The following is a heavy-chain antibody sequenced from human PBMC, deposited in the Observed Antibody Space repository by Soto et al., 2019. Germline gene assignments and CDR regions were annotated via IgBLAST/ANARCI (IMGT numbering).Heavy chain of an antibody. V-gene: IGHV3-15*01. D-gene: IGHD3-3*01. CDR2: IKSKTDGGTT. Sequence: VQLVESGGGLVKPGGSLRLSCAASGFTFSNAWMSWVRQAPGKGLEWVGRIKSKTDGGTTDYAAPVKGRFTISRDDSKNTLYLQMNSLKTEDTAVYYCTTEDDFWSGYRYYYYYYMDVWGKGTTVTVSS. J-gene: IGHJ6*03. CDR1: GFTFSNAW. CDR3: TTEDDFWSGYRYYYYYYMDV.